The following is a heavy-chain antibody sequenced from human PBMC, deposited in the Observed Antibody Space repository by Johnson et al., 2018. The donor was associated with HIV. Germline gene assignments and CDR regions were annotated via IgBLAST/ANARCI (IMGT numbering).Heavy chain of an antibody. Sequence: VQLVESGGGLVKPGGSLRLSCAASAFTFSSFAMSWVRQAPGKGLEWVSGISGAGGSRNYADSVKGRFTISRDNSKNTLYLQMNSLRAEDTAIYYCAKDLHYYDSSGFNDAFDIWGQGTMVAVSS. CDR1: AFTFSSFA. V-gene: IGHV3-23*04. CDR3: AKDLHYYDSSGFNDAFDI. CDR2: ISGAGGSR. D-gene: IGHD3-22*01. J-gene: IGHJ3*02.